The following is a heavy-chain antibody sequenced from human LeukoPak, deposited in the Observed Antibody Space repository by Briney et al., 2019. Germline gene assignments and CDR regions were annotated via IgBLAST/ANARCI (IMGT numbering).Heavy chain of an antibody. D-gene: IGHD3-9*01. CDR1: GFTFSSYA. Sequence: QTGGSLRLSCAASGFTFSSYAMSWVRQAPGKGLEWVSAISGSGGSTYYADSVKGRFTISRDNAKISLYLQMNSLRAEDTAVYYCARGPRSFDWLLSSYFDYWGQGTLVTVSS. V-gene: IGHV3-23*01. CDR3: ARGPRSFDWLLSSYFDY. CDR2: ISGSGGST. J-gene: IGHJ4*02.